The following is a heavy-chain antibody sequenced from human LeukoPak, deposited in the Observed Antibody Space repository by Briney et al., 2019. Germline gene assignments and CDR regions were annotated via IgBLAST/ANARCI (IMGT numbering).Heavy chain of an antibody. J-gene: IGHJ4*02. Sequence: GGSLRLSCAASGFTFSSYAMHWVRQAPGKGLEWVAVISYDGSNKYYADSVKGRFTISRDNSKNTLYLQMNSLRAEDAAVYYCARGYFDYWGQGTLVTVSS. CDR1: GFTFSSYA. CDR2: ISYDGSNK. CDR3: ARGYFDY. V-gene: IGHV3-30*04.